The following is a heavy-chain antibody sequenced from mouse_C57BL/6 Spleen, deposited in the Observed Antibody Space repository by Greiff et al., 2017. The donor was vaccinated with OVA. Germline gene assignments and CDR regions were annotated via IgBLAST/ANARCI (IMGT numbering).Heavy chain of an antibody. V-gene: IGHV1-50*01. D-gene: IGHD1-1*02. CDR2: IDPSDSYT. J-gene: IGHJ4*01. CDR1: GYTFTSYW. Sequence: QVQLQQPGAELVKPGASVKLSCKASGYTFTSYWMQWVKQRPGQGLEWIGEIDPSDSYTNYNQKFKGKATLTVDTSSSTAYMQLSSLTSEDSAVYYCASHDDYFSRDYYAMDYWGQGTSVTVSS. CDR3: ASHDDYFSRDYYAMDY.